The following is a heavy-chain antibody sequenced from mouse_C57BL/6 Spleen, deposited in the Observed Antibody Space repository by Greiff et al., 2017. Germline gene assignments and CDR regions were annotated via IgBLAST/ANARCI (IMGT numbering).Heavy chain of an antibody. CDR2: IYPGSGST. D-gene: IGHD1-1*01. CDR1: GYTFTSYW. Sequence: QVQLQRPGAELVKPGASVKMSCKASGYTFTSYWITWVKQRPGQGLEWIGDIYPGSGSTNYNEKFKSKATLTVDTSSSTAYMQLSSLTSEDSAVYYCARDYYGSRDAMDYWGQGTSVTVSS. V-gene: IGHV1-55*01. J-gene: IGHJ4*01. CDR3: ARDYYGSRDAMDY.